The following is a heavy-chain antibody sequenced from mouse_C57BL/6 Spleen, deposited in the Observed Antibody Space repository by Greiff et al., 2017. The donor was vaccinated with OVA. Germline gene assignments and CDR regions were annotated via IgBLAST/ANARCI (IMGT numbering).Heavy chain of an antibody. CDR2: IYPRDGST. J-gene: IGHJ1*03. D-gene: IGHD1-1*01. CDR3: ASLGYGSSNWYFDV. Sequence: QVQLQQPDAELVKPGASVKISCKASGYTFTDYTIHWMKQRPEQGLEWIGYIYPRDGSTKYNEKFKGKATLPADKSSSTAYMQLNSLTSKDSAVYFCASLGYGSSNWYFDVWGTGTTVTVSS. CDR1: GYTFTDYT. V-gene: IGHV1-78*01.